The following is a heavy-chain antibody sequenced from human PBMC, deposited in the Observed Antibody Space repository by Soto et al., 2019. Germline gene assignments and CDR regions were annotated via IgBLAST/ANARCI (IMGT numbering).Heavy chain of an antibody. D-gene: IGHD3-22*01. J-gene: IGHJ6*02. Sequence: GGSLRLSCAASGFTFSSYGMHWVRQAPGKGLEWVAVIWYDGSNKYYADSVKGRFTISRDNSKNTLYLQMSSLRAEDTAVYYCARDRVVVKDYYYYGMDVWGQGTTVTVSS. CDR2: IWYDGSNK. V-gene: IGHV3-33*01. CDR1: GFTFSSYG. CDR3: ARDRVVVKDYYYYGMDV.